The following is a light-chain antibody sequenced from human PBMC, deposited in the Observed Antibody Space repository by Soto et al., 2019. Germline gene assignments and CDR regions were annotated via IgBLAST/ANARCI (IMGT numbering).Light chain of an antibody. CDR2: AAS. CDR1: QSVDNY. V-gene: IGKV1-39*01. J-gene: IGKJ3*01. CDR3: QQSLRPPRT. Sequence: EILMTQSPSTLSPSVGDTATLTCRASQSVDNYLEWYQQKPGKAPGLLIFAASDRQSGVPSRFSGSGSGTDFTLTISSLQPEDFATYYCQQSLRPPRTFGPGTKVDIK.